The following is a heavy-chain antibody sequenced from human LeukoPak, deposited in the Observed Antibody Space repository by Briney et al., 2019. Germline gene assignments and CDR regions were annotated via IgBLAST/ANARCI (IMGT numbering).Heavy chain of an antibody. CDR3: ARDRGIAAPWNYYYGMDV. V-gene: IGHV3-53*01. D-gene: IGHD6-13*01. J-gene: IGHJ6*02. CDR1: GFTVSSNC. Sequence: GGSLRLSCAASGFTVSSNCMSWVRQAPGKGLEWVSVVYSGGSTYYADSVKGRFTIPRDNSKNTLYLQMNSLRAEDTAVYYCARDRGIAAPWNYYYGMDVWGQGTTVTVSS. CDR2: VYSGGST.